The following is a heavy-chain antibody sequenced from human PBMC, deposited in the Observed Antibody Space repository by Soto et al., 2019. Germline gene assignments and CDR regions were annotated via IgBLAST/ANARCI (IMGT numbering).Heavy chain of an antibody. CDR3: ARATYDSSGYYLFDP. V-gene: IGHV3-23*01. CDR2: ISGSGGST. CDR1: GFTFSSYA. J-gene: IGHJ5*02. Sequence: GGSLRLSCAASGFTFSSYAMSWVRQAPGKGLEWVSAISGSGGSTYYADSVKGRFTISRDNSKNTLYLQMNSLRAGDTAVYYCARATYDSSGYYLFDPWGQGTLVTVSS. D-gene: IGHD3-22*01.